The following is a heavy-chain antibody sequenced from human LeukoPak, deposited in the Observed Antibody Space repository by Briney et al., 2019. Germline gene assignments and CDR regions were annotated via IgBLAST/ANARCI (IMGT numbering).Heavy chain of an antibody. CDR2: IIPIFGTA. CDR1: GGTFSSYA. D-gene: IGHD2-2*01. J-gene: IGHJ4*02. CDR3: ASGSDVVVVPAAMRNVDIVATFDY. Sequence: ASVKVSCKASGGTFSSYAISWVRQAPGQGLEWMGGIIPIFGTANYAQKFQGRVTITADESTSTAYMELSSLRSEDTAVYYCASGSDVVVVPAAMRNVDIVATFDYWGQGTLVTVSS. V-gene: IGHV1-69*13.